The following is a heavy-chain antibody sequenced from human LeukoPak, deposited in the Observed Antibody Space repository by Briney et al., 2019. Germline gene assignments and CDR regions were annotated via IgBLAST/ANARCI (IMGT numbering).Heavy chain of an antibody. Sequence: PGGSLRLSCAASGFTFSRSEMNWVRQAPGKGLEWVSYISRSGSTIYYADSMKGRFTISRDNAKNSLYLQMNSLRAEDTAVYYCVRGHVAVAAHDDAFDIWGQGTMVTVSS. CDR3: VRGHVAVAAHDDAFDI. CDR2: ISRSGSTI. D-gene: IGHD6-19*01. J-gene: IGHJ3*02. V-gene: IGHV3-48*03. CDR1: GFTFSRSE.